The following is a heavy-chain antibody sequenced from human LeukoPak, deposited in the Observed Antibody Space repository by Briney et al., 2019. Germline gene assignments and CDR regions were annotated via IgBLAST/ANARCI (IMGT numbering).Heavy chain of an antibody. D-gene: IGHD2-8*01. CDR3: ARTPYCTNGVCYHRYYFDY. V-gene: IGHV3-21*01. Sequence: GCLRLSCAVPGDTFTSYSICSGRQAPRKRLWWVSSIISIISDIYYADSVKGRFTISRDNAKNSLYLQMNSLRAEDTAVYYCARTPYCTNGVCYHRYYFDYWGQGTLVTVSS. J-gene: IGHJ4*02. CDR1: GDTFTSYS. CDR2: IISIISDI.